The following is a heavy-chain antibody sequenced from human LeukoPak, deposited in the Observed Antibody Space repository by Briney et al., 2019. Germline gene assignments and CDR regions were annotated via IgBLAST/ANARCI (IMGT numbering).Heavy chain of an antibody. CDR3: ARLEAHCGGDCYSGFDY. Sequence: PSETLSLTCAVSGYSISRGYYWGWIRQPPGKGLEWIGSIYHSGSTYYNPSLKSRVTISVDTSKNQFSLKLSPVTAADTAVYYCARLEAHCGGDCYSGFDYWGQGTLVTVSS. D-gene: IGHD2-21*01. CDR1: GYSISRGYY. CDR2: IYHSGST. J-gene: IGHJ4*02. V-gene: IGHV4-38-2*01.